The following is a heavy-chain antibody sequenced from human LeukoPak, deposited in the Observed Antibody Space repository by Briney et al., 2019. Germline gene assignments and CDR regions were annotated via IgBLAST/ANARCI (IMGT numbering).Heavy chain of an antibody. CDR1: VGTFSSYA. CDR2: IIPIFGTA. CDR3: ARGGYYYDSSGYWPWYFDL. Sequence: SVKVSFKASVGTFSSYAISWVRQAPGQALEWMGRIIPIFGTANYAQKLQGRVTITTDEPTRKAYLELSSLRSEDTAVYYCARGGYYYDSSGYWPWYFDLWGRGTLVTVSS. V-gene: IGHV1-69*05. J-gene: IGHJ2*01. D-gene: IGHD3-22*01.